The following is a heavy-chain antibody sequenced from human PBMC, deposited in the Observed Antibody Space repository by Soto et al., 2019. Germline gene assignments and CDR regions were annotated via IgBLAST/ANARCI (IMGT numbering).Heavy chain of an antibody. J-gene: IGHJ5*02. Sequence: GESLKISCKGSGYSFTSYWISWVRQMPGKGLEWMGRIDPSDSYTNYSPSFQGHVTISADKSISTAYLQWSSLKASDTAMYYCARHKDHCSGGSCYLANWFDPWGQGTLVTVS. CDR1: GYSFTSYW. CDR3: ARHKDHCSGGSCYLANWFDP. V-gene: IGHV5-10-1*01. CDR2: IDPSDSYT. D-gene: IGHD2-15*01.